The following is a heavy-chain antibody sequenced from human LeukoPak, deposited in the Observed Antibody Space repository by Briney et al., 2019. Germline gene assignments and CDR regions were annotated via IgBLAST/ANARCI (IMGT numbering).Heavy chain of an antibody. J-gene: IGHJ4*02. CDR2: ISSDSSYI. D-gene: IGHD2-21*02. CDR1: GFTFSSYS. CDR3: ARGMLVPGIPARLRDY. Sequence: GGSLRLSCAVSGFTFSSYSIYWVRQAPGKGLEWVSCISSDSSYIYYADSVQGRFTISRDNAENSVYLQMGSLRSEDAAVYYCARGMLVPGIPARLRDYWGQGTLVTVSS. V-gene: IGHV3-21*01.